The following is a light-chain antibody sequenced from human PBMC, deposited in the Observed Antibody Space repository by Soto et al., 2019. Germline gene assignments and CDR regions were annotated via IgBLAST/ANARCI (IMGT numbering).Light chain of an antibody. CDR1: QSISDL. CDR3: QQYNGYWT. V-gene: IGKV1-5*03. J-gene: IGKJ1*01. CDR2: EAS. Sequence: DIQMTQSPSTLSASVGDRVTITCRASQSISDLLAWYQQKPEKAPKLLIYEASSLKSGVASRFSGSGSGTEYPLTSSMLQPDVSATYYCQQYNGYWTFGQGTKVEIK.